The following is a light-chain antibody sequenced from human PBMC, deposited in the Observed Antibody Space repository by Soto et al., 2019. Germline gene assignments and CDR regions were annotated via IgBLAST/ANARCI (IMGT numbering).Light chain of an antibody. CDR1: ENVRTF. CDR3: QQRSNWPPIIT. J-gene: IGKJ4*01. CDR2: GAS. Sequence: EIVLTQSPDTLSLSPGERATLSCRASENVRTFVDWYQQKPGQAPRLLIYGASNRATGIPARFSGSGSGTDFTLTVSSLEPEDSAVYYCQQRSNWPPIITFGGGTKVDIK. V-gene: IGKV3-11*01.